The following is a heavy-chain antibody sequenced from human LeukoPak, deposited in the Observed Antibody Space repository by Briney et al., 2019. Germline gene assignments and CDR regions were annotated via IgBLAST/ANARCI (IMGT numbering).Heavy chain of an antibody. CDR3: AKGRGDDYGDYEWSSDH. V-gene: IGHV3-53*01. Sequence: GGPLRLSCAASGFTVTTKSMAWVRQAPGRGLEWVSVFYSPGSTYYADSVKGRFTISRDNSKSTLYLQMNSLRAEDTAVYFCAKGRGDDYGDYEWSSDHWGQGTLVTVSS. CDR2: FYSPGST. J-gene: IGHJ4*02. CDR1: GFTVTTKS. D-gene: IGHD4/OR15-4a*01.